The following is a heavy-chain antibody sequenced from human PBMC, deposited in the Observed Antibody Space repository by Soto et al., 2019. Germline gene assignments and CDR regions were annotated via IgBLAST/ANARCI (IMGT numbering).Heavy chain of an antibody. J-gene: IGHJ4*02. D-gene: IGHD4-4*01. V-gene: IGHV3-23*01. CDR2: VSVSAGTT. Sequence: EVQLLESGGGLVQPGGSLRLSCAGSGFTFRSYGMSWVRQAPGKGLEWVSVVSVSAGTTYYADSVKGRFTISRDNSKNTLYLQMNSLRADDTALSYCAKGAYSGYYDYWGQGTLVTVSS. CDR1: GFTFRSYG. CDR3: AKGAYSGYYDY.